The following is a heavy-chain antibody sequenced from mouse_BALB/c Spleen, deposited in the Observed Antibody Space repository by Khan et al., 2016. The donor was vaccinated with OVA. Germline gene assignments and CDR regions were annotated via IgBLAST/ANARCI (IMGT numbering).Heavy chain of an antibody. V-gene: IGHV1-69*02. D-gene: IGHD2-10*02. CDR3: ARDQYGNYFYAMDY. CDR2: IDPSDSET. Sequence: QVQLQQPGAELVKPGAPVKLSCKASGYTFTSYWMNWVKQRPGRGLEWIGRIDPSDSETHYNQKLKDKATLTVDKSSRTAYIKLSSLTSEDSAVYYCARDQYGNYFYAMDYWGQGTSGTVSS. CDR1: GYTFTSYW. J-gene: IGHJ4*01.